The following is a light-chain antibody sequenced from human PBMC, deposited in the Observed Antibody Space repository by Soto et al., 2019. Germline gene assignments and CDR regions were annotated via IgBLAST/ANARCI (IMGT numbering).Light chain of an antibody. CDR2: DVS. CDR1: SSDVGGDNY. Sequence: QSALTQPASVSGSPRQSITISCTVTSSDVGGDNYVSWYQQHPGRAPKLMIYDVSNRPSGVCNRFSGSKSGNTASLTISGLQAEDEADYYCSSYSTTSTLVFGAGTKVTVL. CDR3: SSYSTTSTLV. J-gene: IGLJ1*01. V-gene: IGLV2-14*03.